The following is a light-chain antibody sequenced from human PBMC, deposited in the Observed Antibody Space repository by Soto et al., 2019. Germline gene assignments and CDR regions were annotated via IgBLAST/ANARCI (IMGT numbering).Light chain of an antibody. V-gene: IGKV3-20*01. CDR3: QQYGSSPAT. J-gene: IGKJ2*01. Sequence: EIVLTQSPGTLSLSPGERATLSCRASQSVSSSYLAWCQQKPGQAPRLRIYGASRRAPGIPDKSSGSGSGTDFTLTISSLEPEDFAVYYCQQYGSSPATFGQGTKLEIK. CDR1: QSVSSSY. CDR2: GAS.